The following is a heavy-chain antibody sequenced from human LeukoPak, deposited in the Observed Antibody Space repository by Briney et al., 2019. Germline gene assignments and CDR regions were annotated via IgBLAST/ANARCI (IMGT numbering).Heavy chain of an antibody. CDR3: ATAHGSGSYYSVVED. CDR2: FDLEDGET. CDR1: GYTLTELS. Sequence: ASVKVSCKVSGYTLTELSMHWVRQAPGKGLEWMGGFDLEDGETIYAQKFQGRVTMTEDTSTDTAYMELSSLRSEDTAVYYCATAHGSGSYYSVVEDWGQGTLVTVSS. D-gene: IGHD3-10*01. J-gene: IGHJ4*02. V-gene: IGHV1-24*01.